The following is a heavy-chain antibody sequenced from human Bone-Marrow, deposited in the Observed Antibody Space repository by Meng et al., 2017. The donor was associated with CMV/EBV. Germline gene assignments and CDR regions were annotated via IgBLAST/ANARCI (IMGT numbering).Heavy chain of an antibody. V-gene: IGHV1-69*01. CDR2: IIPIFGTR. CDR3: ARGWGGDQEAIDY. D-gene: IGHD4-17*01. Sequence: KASGGTVRSYDIIWVRQAPGQGLEWMRVIIPIFGTRNYAQKFQGRVTITADESTSTAYMERSSLRSKDTAVYYCARGWGGDQEAIDYWGQGTLVTVSS. J-gene: IGHJ4*02. CDR1: GGTVRSYD.